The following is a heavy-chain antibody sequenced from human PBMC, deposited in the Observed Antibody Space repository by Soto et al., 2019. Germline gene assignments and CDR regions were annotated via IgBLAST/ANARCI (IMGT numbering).Heavy chain of an antibody. V-gene: IGHV3-9*01. CDR2: ISWNSGNI. Sequence: EVQLDESGGALVQPGRSLRLSCAASGFTFDDYAMYWVRQVLGKGLEWVSSISWNSGNIGYADSVKGRFTTSRDNAENSHYLQMNSLRPEDTALYYCVRSKGGYSYGTPFDYWGQGTLVTVSS. CDR1: GFTFDDYA. J-gene: IGHJ4*02. CDR3: VRSKGGYSYGTPFDY. D-gene: IGHD5-18*01.